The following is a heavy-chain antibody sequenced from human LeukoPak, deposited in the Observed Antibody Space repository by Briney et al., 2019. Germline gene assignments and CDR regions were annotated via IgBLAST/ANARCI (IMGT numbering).Heavy chain of an antibody. CDR1: GYTFTNYD. CDR3: GRGGGGWYFDL. D-gene: IGHD3-16*01. CDR2: INPYDGKT. V-gene: IGHV1-18*01. Sequence: GASVTVSCKASGYTFTNYDISWVRQAPGQRGEWMGWINPYDGKTNYAQNLQGRVTMTPDTSRSTAEMELRRWRTDDTAVYYCGRGGGGWYFDLWGRGTLVTVSS. J-gene: IGHJ2*01.